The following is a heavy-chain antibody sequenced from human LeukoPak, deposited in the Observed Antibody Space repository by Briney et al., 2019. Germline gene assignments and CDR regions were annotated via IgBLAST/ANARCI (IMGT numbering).Heavy chain of an antibody. CDR2: IYYSGST. D-gene: IGHD5-24*01. J-gene: IGHJ5*02. CDR3: ARGGSEMATRHKKNWFDP. V-gene: IGHV4-59*01. Sequence: PSETLSLTCTVSGGSISSYYWSWIRQPPGKGLERIGYIYYSGSTNYNPSLKSRVTISVDTSKNQFSLKLSSVTAADTAVYYCARGGSEMATRHKKNWFDPWGQGTLVTVSS. CDR1: GGSISSYY.